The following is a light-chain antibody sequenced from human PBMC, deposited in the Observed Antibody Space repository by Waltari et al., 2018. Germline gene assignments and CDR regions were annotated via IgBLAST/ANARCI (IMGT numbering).Light chain of an antibody. CDR3: WLAYTGGIVV. Sequence: QAVVTQEPSLTVSPGGTVTLPCGSSPGPVTGGNFPYWLQQQPGQAPRTLIYDSYIRQSWTPARFSASLVGGKAVLTLSGAQAEDEAKYYCWLAYTGGIVVFGGGTELAVL. CDR2: DSY. J-gene: IGLJ2*01. CDR1: PGPVTGGNF. V-gene: IGLV7-46*01.